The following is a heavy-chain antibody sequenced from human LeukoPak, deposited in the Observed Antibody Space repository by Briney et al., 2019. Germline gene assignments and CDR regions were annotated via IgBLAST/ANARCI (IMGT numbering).Heavy chain of an antibody. CDR1: GFTFSSYG. V-gene: IGHV4-59*08. Sequence: GSLRLSCAASGFTFSSYGMHWVRQAPGKGLEWIGYIYYSGSTNYNPSLKSRVTISVDTSKNQFSLKLSSVTAADTAVYYCARLAATHYYYYGMDVWGQGTTVTVPS. D-gene: IGHD2-15*01. CDR2: IYYSGST. CDR3: ARLAATHYYYYGMDV. J-gene: IGHJ6*02.